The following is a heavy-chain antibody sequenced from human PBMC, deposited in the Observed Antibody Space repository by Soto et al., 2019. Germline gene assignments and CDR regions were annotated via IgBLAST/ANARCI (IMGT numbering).Heavy chain of an antibody. J-gene: IGHJ6*02. CDR3: ARGLVTTGSDTPWQPDYYYYGMDV. D-gene: IGHD4-4*01. Sequence: GGSLRLSCAASGFTFSSYGMHWVRQAPGKGLKWVAVIWYDGSNKYYADSVKGRFTISRDNSKNTLYLQMNSLRAEDTAVYYCARGLVTTGSDTPWQPDYYYYGMDVWGQGTTVTVSS. CDR1: GFTFSSYG. CDR2: IWYDGSNK. V-gene: IGHV3-33*01.